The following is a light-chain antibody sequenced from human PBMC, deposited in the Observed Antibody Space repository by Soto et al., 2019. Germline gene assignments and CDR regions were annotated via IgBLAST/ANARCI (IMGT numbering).Light chain of an antibody. V-gene: IGLV3-1*01. CDR2: QHS. CDR3: QAWDSSTDVV. J-gene: IGLJ2*01. CDR1: KLGDKY. Sequence: SYELTQPPSVSESPGQTASITCSGDKLGDKYTCWYQQKPGQSPVLVIYQHSQRPSGIPERFSGSNSGNTATLTISGTQAMDEADYYCQAWDSSTDVVFGGGTKLTVL.